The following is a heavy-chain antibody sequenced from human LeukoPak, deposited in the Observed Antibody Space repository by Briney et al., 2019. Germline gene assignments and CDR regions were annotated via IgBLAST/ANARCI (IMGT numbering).Heavy chain of an antibody. CDR1: GFTLSDSW. CDR3: ARDSSGYGYWDY. V-gene: IGHV3-7*01. Sequence: AGGSLRLSCAASGFTLSDSWMGWVRQAPGKGLEWVANIKQGGGVKNYVDFVEGRFTISRDNAKNSLFLQMNSLRAEDTAVYYCARDSSGYGYWDYWGQGTLVTVSS. J-gene: IGHJ4*02. D-gene: IGHD3-22*01. CDR2: IKQGGGVK.